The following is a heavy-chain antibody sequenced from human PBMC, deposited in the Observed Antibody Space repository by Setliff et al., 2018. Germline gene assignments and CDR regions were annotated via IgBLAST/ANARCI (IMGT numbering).Heavy chain of an antibody. Sequence: PSETLSLTCAVYGGSFSGYYWSWIRQPPGKGLEWIGEINHSGSTNCNPSLKSRVTISVDTSKNQFSLKMTSMTAADTAVYYCARASWYYNFWSGHTRDYFDYWGQGTLVTVSS. D-gene: IGHD3-3*01. CDR1: GGSFSGYY. CDR2: INHSGST. V-gene: IGHV4-34*01. CDR3: ARASWYYNFWSGHTRDYFDY. J-gene: IGHJ4*02.